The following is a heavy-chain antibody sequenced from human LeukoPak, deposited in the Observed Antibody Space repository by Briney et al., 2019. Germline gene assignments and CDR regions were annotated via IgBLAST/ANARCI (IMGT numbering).Heavy chain of an antibody. Sequence: GGSLRLSCAASGFTFSSYWMSWVRQAPGKGLEWVANIKQDGSEKYYVDSVEGRFTISRDNAKNSLYLQMNSLRAEDTAVYYCARGRGVPAARFDPWGQGTLVTVSS. J-gene: IGHJ5*02. V-gene: IGHV3-7*04. CDR1: GFTFSSYW. CDR2: IKQDGSEK. D-gene: IGHD2-2*01. CDR3: ARGRGVPAARFDP.